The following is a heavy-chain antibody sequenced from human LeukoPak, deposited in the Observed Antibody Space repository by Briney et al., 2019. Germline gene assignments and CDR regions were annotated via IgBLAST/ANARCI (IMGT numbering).Heavy chain of an antibody. J-gene: IGHJ4*02. Sequence: GGSLRLSCAASGFTFSSYSMNWVRQAPGKGLEWVSSISSSSSYIYYADSVKGRFTISRDNAKNSLYLQMNSLRAEDTAVYYCARDGVTMVRGVISPLGYWCQGTLVTVSS. CDR3: ARDGVTMVRGVISPLGY. CDR1: GFTFSSYS. CDR2: ISSSSSYI. V-gene: IGHV3-21*01. D-gene: IGHD3-10*01.